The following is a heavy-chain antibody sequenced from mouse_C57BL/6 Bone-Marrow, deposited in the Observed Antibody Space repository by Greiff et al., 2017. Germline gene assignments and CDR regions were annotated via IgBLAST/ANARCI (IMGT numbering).Heavy chain of an antibody. CDR2: SRNKANDYTT. CDR1: GFTFSDFY. Sequence: EVQVVESGGGLVQSGRSLRLSCATSGFTFSDFYMEWVRQAPGKGLEWIAASRNKANDYTTEYSASVKGRFIVSRDTSQSILYLQMNALRAEDTAIYYCARETDHYAMDYWGQGTSVTVSS. CDR3: ARETDHYAMDY. V-gene: IGHV7-1*01. J-gene: IGHJ4*01.